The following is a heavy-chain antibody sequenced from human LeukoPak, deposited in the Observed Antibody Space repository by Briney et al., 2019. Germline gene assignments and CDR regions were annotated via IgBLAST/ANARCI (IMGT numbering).Heavy chain of an antibody. J-gene: IGHJ4*02. Sequence: GGSLRLSCVASGFSFSSYSMNWVRQAPGKGLEWVSSINSKSRYIYYADSLKGRFTISRDNGKNSVYLQMNGLRAEDTAVYFCARADSSSSRLDCWGQGTLVTVSS. CDR3: ARADSSSSRLDC. CDR1: GFSFSSYS. CDR2: INSKSRYI. V-gene: IGHV3-21*01. D-gene: IGHD6-6*01.